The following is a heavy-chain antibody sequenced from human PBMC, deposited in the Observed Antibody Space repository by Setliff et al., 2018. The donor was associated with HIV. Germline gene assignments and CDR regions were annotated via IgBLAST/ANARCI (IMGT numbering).Heavy chain of an antibody. CDR3: ARAPGAYYYDSSGYPIGIRFDY. D-gene: IGHD3-22*01. CDR1: GGSISSSSYY. J-gene: IGHJ4*02. CDR2: IYTSGST. Sequence: SETLSLTCTVSGGSISSSSYYWSWIRQPAGKGLEWIGHIYTSGSTNYNPSLKSRVTIFVDTSKNQFSLKLSSVTAADTAVYYCARAPGAYYYDSSGYPIGIRFDYWGQGTLVTVSS. V-gene: IGHV4-61*09.